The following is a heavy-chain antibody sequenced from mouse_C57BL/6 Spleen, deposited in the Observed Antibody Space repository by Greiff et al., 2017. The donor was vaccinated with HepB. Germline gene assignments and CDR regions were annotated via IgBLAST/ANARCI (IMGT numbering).Heavy chain of an antibody. Sequence: QVQLQQPGAELVRPGTSVKLSCKASGYTFTSYWMHWVKQRPGQGLEWIGVIDPSDSYTNYNQKFKGKATLTVDTSSSTAYMQLSSLTSEDSAVYYCAPVITFTFDVWGTGTTVTVSS. CDR3: APVITFTFDV. D-gene: IGHD2-4*01. J-gene: IGHJ1*03. V-gene: IGHV1-59*01. CDR2: IDPSDSYT. CDR1: GYTFTSYW.